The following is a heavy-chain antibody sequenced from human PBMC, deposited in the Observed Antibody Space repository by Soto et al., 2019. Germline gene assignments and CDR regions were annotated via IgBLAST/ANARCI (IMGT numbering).Heavy chain of an antibody. CDR2: IYYSGYT. J-gene: IGHJ6*02. CDR1: GGSISSSSYY. D-gene: IGHD3-16*01. Sequence: SETLSLTCTVSGGSISSSSYYWGWIRQPPGKGMEWIGSIYYSGYTYYNPSLKSRVTISVDTSKNQFSLKLSSVTAADTAVYHCARHNGPLYVGYYYDMDVWGQGTTVTV. CDR3: ARHNGPLYVGYYYDMDV. V-gene: IGHV4-39*01.